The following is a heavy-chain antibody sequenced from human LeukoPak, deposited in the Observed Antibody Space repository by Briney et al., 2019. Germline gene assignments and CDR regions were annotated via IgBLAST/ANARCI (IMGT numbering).Heavy chain of an antibody. CDR2: ISAYNGKT. V-gene: IGHV1-18*01. CDR3: AKDSPRDDYVRGSYRYSRRGLDI. CDR1: GYEFSSYG. D-gene: IGHD3-16*02. Sequence: ASVNVSCKASGYEFSSYGISWVRQAPAQGLEWMGWISAYNGKTKYAEKFQGRLTMTTETSTSTAYMELRSLTSADTAVYYCAKDSPRDDYVRGSYRYSRRGLDIWGQGTLVTASS. J-gene: IGHJ3*02.